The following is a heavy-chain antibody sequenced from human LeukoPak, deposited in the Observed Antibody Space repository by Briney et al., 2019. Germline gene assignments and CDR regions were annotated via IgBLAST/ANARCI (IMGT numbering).Heavy chain of an antibody. CDR2: IYHSGST. J-gene: IGHJ4*02. Sequence: PSGTLSLTCAVSGGSISSSNWWSWVRQPPGKGLEWIGEIYHSGSTNYNPSLKSRVTISVDTSKNQFSLKLRSVTAADTAVYYCARDNYFDSSAYTDSWGQGTLVTVSS. D-gene: IGHD3-22*01. V-gene: IGHV4-4*02. CDR1: GGSISSSNW. CDR3: ARDNYFDSSAYTDS.